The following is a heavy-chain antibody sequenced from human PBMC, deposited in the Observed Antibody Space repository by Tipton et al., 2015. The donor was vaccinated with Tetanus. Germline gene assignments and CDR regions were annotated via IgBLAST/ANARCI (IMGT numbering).Heavy chain of an antibody. CDR2: ISHSGTT. D-gene: IGHD3-10*01. V-gene: IGHV4-30-4*01. J-gene: IGHJ6*02. Sequence: TLSLTCTVSGGSISSDAHYWSWIRQAPGKGLEWLGYISHSGTTNYNPSLTSRVTLSLDTARGQFSRKLTSVTAADAAAYYCARVKGTYNHYGLDVWGQVTTVTVAS. CDR3: ARVKGTYNHYGLDV. CDR1: GGSISSDAHY.